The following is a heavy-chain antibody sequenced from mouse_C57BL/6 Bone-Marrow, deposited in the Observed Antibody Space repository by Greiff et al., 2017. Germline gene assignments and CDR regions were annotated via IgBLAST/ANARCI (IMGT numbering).Heavy chain of an antibody. V-gene: IGHV10-1*01. Sequence: EVKLVESGGGLVQPKGSLKLTCAASGFSFNTYAMNWVRQAPGKGLEWVARIRSKSNNYATYYAESVKDRFTISRDDSESMLYLQIDNLNTEDTAVYYCSYYDNDVGDYWGQGTTLAVSS. D-gene: IGHD2-4*01. CDR1: GFSFNTYA. CDR3: SYYDNDVGDY. J-gene: IGHJ2*01. CDR2: IRSKSNNYAT.